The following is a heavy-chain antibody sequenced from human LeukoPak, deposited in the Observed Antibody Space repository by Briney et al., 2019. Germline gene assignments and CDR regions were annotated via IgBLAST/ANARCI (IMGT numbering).Heavy chain of an antibody. CDR3: AADSLPGGSSGWYFNWYFDL. V-gene: IGHV1-58*02. J-gene: IGHJ2*01. Sequence: ASVKVSCKASGFTFTSSATQWVRQARGQRLEWIGWIVVGSGNTNYAQKFQERVTITRDMSTSTAYMELSSLRSEDTAVYYCAADSLPGGSSGWYFNWYFDLWGRGTLVTVSS. D-gene: IGHD6-19*01. CDR2: IVVGSGNT. CDR1: GFTFTSSA.